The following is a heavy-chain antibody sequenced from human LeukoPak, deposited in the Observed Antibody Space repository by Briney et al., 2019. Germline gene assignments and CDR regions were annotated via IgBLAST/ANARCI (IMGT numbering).Heavy chain of an antibody. CDR1: GFIFSSYY. D-gene: IGHD6-13*01. CDR2: KNPDGGQE. J-gene: IGHJ4*02. CDR3: ARWRGQQSEFDL. V-gene: IGHV3-7*01. Sequence: PGGSLRLSCAASGFIFSSYYMSWVRQAPGKRLECVAHKNPDGGQEPCVDSVKGRFTVSRDNAKNSVFLQMNGLRVEDTAMYYCARWRGQQSEFDLWGQGTLVTVSS.